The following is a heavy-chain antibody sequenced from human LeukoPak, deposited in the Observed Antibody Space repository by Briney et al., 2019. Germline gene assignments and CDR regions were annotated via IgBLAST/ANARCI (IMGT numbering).Heavy chain of an antibody. D-gene: IGHD3-9*01. V-gene: IGHV3-21*01. Sequence: PGGSLRLSCAASGFTFSSYSMNWVRQAPGKGLEWVSSISSSSSYIYYADSVKGRFTISRDNSKNTLYLQMNSLRAEDTAVYYCARVPFTIYDAFDIWGQGTMVTVSS. CDR2: ISSSSSYI. J-gene: IGHJ3*02. CDR1: GFTFSSYS. CDR3: ARVPFTIYDAFDI.